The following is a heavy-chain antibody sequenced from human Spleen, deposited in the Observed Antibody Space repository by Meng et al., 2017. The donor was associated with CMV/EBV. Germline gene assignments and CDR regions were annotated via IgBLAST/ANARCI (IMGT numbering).Heavy chain of an antibody. D-gene: IGHD2-2*01. V-gene: IGHV1-2*02. CDR2: INPKSGGS. Sequence: ASVKVSCKASGYNFTAYYLHWVRQAPGQGLEWMAWINPKSGGSNYAQKFQGRVTMTRDTSISAAYMELSSLRSEDTAVYYCASHTPPYCSSTSCYLDYYGMDVWGQGTTVTVSS. J-gene: IGHJ6*02. CDR3: ASHTPPYCSSTSCYLDYYGMDV. CDR1: GYNFTAYY.